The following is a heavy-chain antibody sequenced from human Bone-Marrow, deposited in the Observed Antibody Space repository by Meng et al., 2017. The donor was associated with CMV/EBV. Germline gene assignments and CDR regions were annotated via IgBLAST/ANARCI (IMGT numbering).Heavy chain of an antibody. D-gene: IGHD2-2*01. CDR3: ARAQRYCSSTSCYRGGGTIDY. CDR1: GYY. CDR2: INPNSGGT. Sequence: GYYMHWVRRAPGQGLEWMGWINPNSGGTNYAQKFQGWVTMTRDTSISTAYMELSRLRSDDTAVYYCARAQRYCSSTSCYRGGGTIDYWGQGTLVTVSS. V-gene: IGHV1-2*04. J-gene: IGHJ4*02.